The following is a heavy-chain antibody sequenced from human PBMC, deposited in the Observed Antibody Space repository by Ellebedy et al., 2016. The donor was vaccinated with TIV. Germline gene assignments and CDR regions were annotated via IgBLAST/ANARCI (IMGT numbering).Heavy chain of an antibody. CDR3: ARAGSYLSEAVFY. V-gene: IGHV3-74*01. CDR2: MDSGGSTT. CDR1: GFTFSSYW. Sequence: GESLKISCAASGFTFSSYWMHWVRHAPGKGLVWVSRMDSGGSTTDYADSVKGRFTISRDNAKNTLYLQMDSLRAEDTAVYYCARAGSYLSEAVFYWGQGTLVTVSS. J-gene: IGHJ4*02. D-gene: IGHD3-10*01.